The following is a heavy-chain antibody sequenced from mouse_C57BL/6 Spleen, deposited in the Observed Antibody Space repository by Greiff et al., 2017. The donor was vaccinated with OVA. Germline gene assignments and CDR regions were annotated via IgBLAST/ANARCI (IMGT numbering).Heavy chain of an antibody. V-gene: IGHV5-4*03. J-gene: IGHJ3*01. CDR3: ARGYDYDGSSGFAY. Sequence: EVKVVESGGGLVKPGGSLKLSCAASGFTFSSYAMSWVRQTPEKRLEWVATISDGGSYTYYPDNVKGRFTISRDNAKNNLYLQMSHLKSEDTAMYYCARGYDYDGSSGFAYWGQGTLVTVSA. D-gene: IGHD1-1*01. CDR1: GFTFSSYA. CDR2: ISDGGSYT.